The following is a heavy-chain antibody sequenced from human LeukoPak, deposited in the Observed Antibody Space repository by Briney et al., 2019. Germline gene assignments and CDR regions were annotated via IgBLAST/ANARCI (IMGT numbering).Heavy chain of an antibody. CDR2: IYKSGST. J-gene: IGHJ5*02. V-gene: IGHV4-61*02. CDR1: GGSISSGTYY. Sequence: SQTLSLTCTVSGGSISSGTYYWSWIRQPAGKGLEWIGRIYKSGSTNYNPSLKSRVTISVDTPKNQFSLKLSSVTAADTAVYYCARRRIMITFGGVIVKNWFDPWGQGTLVTVSS. CDR3: ARRRIMITFGGVIVKNWFDP. D-gene: IGHD3-16*02.